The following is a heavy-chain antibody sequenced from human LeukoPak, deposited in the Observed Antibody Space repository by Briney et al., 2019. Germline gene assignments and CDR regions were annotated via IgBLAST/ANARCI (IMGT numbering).Heavy chain of an antibody. CDR1: GGTLSSYA. CDR3: ARGLIVVVPAAIYYYYYYGMDV. J-gene: IGHJ6*02. D-gene: IGHD2-2*01. Sequence: SVKVSCKASGGTLSSYAISWVRQAPGQGLEWMGGIIPIFGTANYAQKFQGRVTITADESTSTAYMELSSLRSEDTAVYYCARGLIVVVPAAIYYYYYYGMDVWGQGTTVTVSS. V-gene: IGHV1-69*13. CDR2: IIPIFGTA.